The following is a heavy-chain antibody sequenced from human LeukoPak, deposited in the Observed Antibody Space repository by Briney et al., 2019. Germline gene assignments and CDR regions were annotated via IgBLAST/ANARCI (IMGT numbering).Heavy chain of an antibody. CDR2: ISGSGGST. V-gene: IGHV3-23*01. CDR1: GFTFSNDA. J-gene: IGHJ6*02. D-gene: IGHD3-22*01. CDR3: AKGDDSSGYYVTYYYYGMDV. Sequence: GGSLRLSCTASGFTFSNDAMSWVRQAPGKGLEWVSVISGSGGSTYYADSVKGRFTISRDNSKNMLYLQTNSLRAEDTAVYYCAKGDDSSGYYVTYYYYGMDVWGQGTTVTVSS.